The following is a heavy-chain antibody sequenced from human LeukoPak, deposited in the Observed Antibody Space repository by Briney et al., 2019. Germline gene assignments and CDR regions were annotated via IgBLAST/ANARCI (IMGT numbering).Heavy chain of an antibody. CDR3: AREHGTTRALDY. V-gene: IGHV1-2*02. J-gene: IGHJ4*02. CDR2: SNPHSGGT. Sequence: ASVKVSCKASGYTFTGYYMHWVRQAPGQGLEWMGWSNPHSGGTNYAQNFQGRVTMTWDTSISTAYMELSRMTSDDTAVFYCAREHGTTRALDYWGQGTLVTVSS. D-gene: IGHD1-7*01. CDR1: GYTFTGYY.